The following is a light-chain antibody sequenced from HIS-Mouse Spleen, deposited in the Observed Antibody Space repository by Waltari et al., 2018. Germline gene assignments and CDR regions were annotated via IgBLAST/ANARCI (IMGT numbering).Light chain of an antibody. CDR3: QVWDSSSDHVV. J-gene: IGLJ2*01. CDR2: DDS. CDR1: NIGSKS. Sequence: SYVLTQPPSVSVAPGKTARITCGGNNIGSKSVHWYQQKPGQAPVLVVYDDSDRPSGIPERFSGARPGNTATLPISRVEAGDEADYYCQVWDSSSDHVVFGGGTKLTVL. V-gene: IGLV3-21*03.